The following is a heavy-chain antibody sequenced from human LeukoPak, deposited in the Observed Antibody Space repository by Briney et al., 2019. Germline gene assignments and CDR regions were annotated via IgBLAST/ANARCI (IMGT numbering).Heavy chain of an antibody. CDR3: ARQRGSGCLDY. D-gene: IGHD6-19*01. V-gene: IGHV3-48*01. J-gene: IGHJ4*02. Sequence: GGSLRLSCAASGFTFSSYSMNWVRQAPGKGLEWVSYISSSSSTIYYADSVKGRFTISRDNAKNSLYLQMNSLRAEDTAVYYCARQRGSGCLDYWGQGTQVTVSS. CDR1: GFTFSSYS. CDR2: ISSSSSTI.